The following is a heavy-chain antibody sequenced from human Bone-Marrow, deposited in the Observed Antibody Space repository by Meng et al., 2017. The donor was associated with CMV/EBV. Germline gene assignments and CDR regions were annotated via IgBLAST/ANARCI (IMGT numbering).Heavy chain of an antibody. V-gene: IGHV3-21*01. D-gene: IGHD6-13*01. CDR2: ISSSSSYI. CDR1: GFTFSSYS. J-gene: IGHJ3*02. Sequence: GESLKISCAASGFTFSSYSMNWVRQAPGKGLEWVSSISSSSSYIYYADSVKGRFTISRDNAKNSLYLQMNSLRAEDTAVYYCARDDGYSGSSYEAAFDIWGQGTRVTVSS. CDR3: ARDDGYSGSSYEAAFDI.